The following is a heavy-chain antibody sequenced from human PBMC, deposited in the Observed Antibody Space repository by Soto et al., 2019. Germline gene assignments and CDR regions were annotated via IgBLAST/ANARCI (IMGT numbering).Heavy chain of an antibody. D-gene: IGHD3-3*01. CDR1: GFTVSSYT. V-gene: IGHV3-21*01. CDR2: ISSSSSYI. J-gene: IGHJ4*02. Sequence: PGGSLRLSCAASGFTVSSYTRNWVRQAPGKGLEWVSSISSSSSYIYYADSVKGRFTISRDNAKNSLYLQMNSLRAEDTAVYYCARAPRDFTIFGVDTLPDYWGQGTLVTVSS. CDR3: ARAPRDFTIFGVDTLPDY.